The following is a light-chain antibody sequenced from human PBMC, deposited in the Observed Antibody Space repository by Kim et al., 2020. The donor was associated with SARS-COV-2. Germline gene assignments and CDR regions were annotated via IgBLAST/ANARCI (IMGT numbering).Light chain of an antibody. CDR2: EVS. V-gene: IGLV2-18*02. Sequence: QSALTQPPSVSGSPGQSVTISCTGTLSDERVSWYKQPPGTAPKLMIYEVSNRPSGVPDRLSGSKSGNTASLTIAGLQAGDEADYFCCSFGRGSTYVFGTGTKVTVL. CDR3: CSFGRGSTYV. CDR1: LSDER. J-gene: IGLJ1*01.